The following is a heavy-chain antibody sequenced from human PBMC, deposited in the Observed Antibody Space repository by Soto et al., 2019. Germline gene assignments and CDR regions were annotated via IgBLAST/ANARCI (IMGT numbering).Heavy chain of an antibody. J-gene: IGHJ6*02. Sequence: ASVKVSCKASGYTFTSYGISWVRQAPGQGLEWMGWISAYNGNTNYAQKLQGRVTMTTDTSTSTAYMELRSLRSDDTAVYYCARGNYYVSSGYYFNRYYYGMAVWGQGTSVTVSS. D-gene: IGHD3-22*01. V-gene: IGHV1-18*01. CDR3: ARGNYYVSSGYYFNRYYYGMAV. CDR1: GYTFTSYG. CDR2: ISAYNGNT.